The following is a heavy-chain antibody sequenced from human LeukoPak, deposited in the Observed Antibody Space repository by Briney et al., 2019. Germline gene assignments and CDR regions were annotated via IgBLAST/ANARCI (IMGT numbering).Heavy chain of an antibody. D-gene: IGHD3-16*01. Sequence: GGSHRLACAASGFTFSSYGIHWVRQAPGKGLEWVAFISYDGSYKDYADSVKGRFTISRDNSKNTLYLQMNSLRPDDTALYSCAKGHRELGAAGFDYWGKLVLVAVSS. CDR3: AKGHRELGAAGFDY. J-gene: IGHJ4*02. CDR1: GFTFSSYG. V-gene: IGHV3-30*18. CDR2: ISYDGSYK.